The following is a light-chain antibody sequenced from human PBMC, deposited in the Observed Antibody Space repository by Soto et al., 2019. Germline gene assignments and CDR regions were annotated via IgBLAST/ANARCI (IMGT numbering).Light chain of an antibody. Sequence: QSVLTQPPSVSEAPRQRVTISCFGGSSNIGKNAVNWYQQLPGKAPKLLIYYDDLLPSGVSDRFSGSKSGTSASLAISGLQSEDEADYYCAAWDDSLNGPVFGGGTKLTVL. CDR2: YDD. V-gene: IGLV1-36*01. J-gene: IGLJ2*01. CDR3: AAWDDSLNGPV. CDR1: SSNIGKNA.